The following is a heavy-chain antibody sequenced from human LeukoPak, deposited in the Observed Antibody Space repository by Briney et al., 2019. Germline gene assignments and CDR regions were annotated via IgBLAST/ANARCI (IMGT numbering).Heavy chain of an antibody. CDR1: GGSISSSSYY. Sequence: SETLSLTCTVSGGSISSSSYYWGWIRQPPGKGLEWIGSIYYSGSTYYNPSLKSRVTISVDTSKNQFSLKLSSVTAADTAVYYCARDPAWYIAAAGREDYWGQGTLVTVSS. J-gene: IGHJ4*02. V-gene: IGHV4-39*07. CDR2: IYYSGST. D-gene: IGHD6-13*01. CDR3: ARDPAWYIAAAGREDY.